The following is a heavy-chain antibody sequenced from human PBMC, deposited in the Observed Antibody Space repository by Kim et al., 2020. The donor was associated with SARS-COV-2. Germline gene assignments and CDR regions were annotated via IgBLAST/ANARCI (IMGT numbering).Heavy chain of an antibody. Sequence: GGSLRLSCAASGFSFSSYGMHWVRQAPGKGLEWVALTSNGGSPEYYGDSVKGRFTISRDNSKNMVYLQMNSLRAEDTALYYCAKDRSSSWAFDYWGQGTLVTVSS. J-gene: IGHJ4*02. CDR2: TSNGGSPE. D-gene: IGHD6-13*01. V-gene: IGHV3-30*18. CDR1: GFSFSSYG. CDR3: AKDRSSSWAFDY.